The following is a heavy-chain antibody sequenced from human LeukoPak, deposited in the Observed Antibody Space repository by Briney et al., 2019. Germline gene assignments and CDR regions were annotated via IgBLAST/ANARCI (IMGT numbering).Heavy chain of an antibody. CDR2: INHSGST. Sequence: PSETLSLTCAVYGGSFSGYYWSWIRQPPGEGLEWIGEINHSGSTNYNPSLKSRVTISVDTSKNQFSLKLSSVTAADTAVYYCARHPADGTKYYFDYWGQGTLVTVSS. CDR1: GGSFSGYY. V-gene: IGHV4-34*01. J-gene: IGHJ4*02. D-gene: IGHD1-26*01. CDR3: ARHPADGTKYYFDY.